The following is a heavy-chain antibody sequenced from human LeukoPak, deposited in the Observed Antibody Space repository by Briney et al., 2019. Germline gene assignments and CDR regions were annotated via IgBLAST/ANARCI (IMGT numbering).Heavy chain of an antibody. Sequence: SVKVSCKASGGTFSSYAISWVRQAPGQGLEWMGGIIPIFGTANYAQKFQGRVTITTDESTSTAYMELSSLRSEDTAVYYCARASSYCGGDCYSANIWGQGTMVTVSS. V-gene: IGHV1-69*05. CDR3: ARASSYCGGDCYSANI. J-gene: IGHJ3*02. CDR2: IIPIFGTA. D-gene: IGHD2-21*01. CDR1: GGTFSSYA.